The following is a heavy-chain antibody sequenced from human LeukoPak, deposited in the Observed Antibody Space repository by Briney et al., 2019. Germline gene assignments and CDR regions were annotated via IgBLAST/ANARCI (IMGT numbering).Heavy chain of an antibody. V-gene: IGHV3-7*01. J-gene: IGHJ4*02. CDR1: GFTFRSYW. D-gene: IGHD3-22*01. CDR3: ARDFLYYYDTSGYYSDY. Sequence: GGSLRLSCAASGFTFRSYWMSWVRQAPGKGLEWVANIKQDGSEKYYVDSVKGRFTISRDNAKNSLYLQMNSLRAEDTAVYYCARDFLYYYDTSGYYSDYWGQGTLVTVSS. CDR2: IKQDGSEK.